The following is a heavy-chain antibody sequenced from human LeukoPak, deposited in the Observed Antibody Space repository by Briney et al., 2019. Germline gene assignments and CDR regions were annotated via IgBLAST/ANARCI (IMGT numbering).Heavy chain of an antibody. D-gene: IGHD2-2*01. V-gene: IGHV3-21*01. CDR3: DTVIVELPAAPDY. CDR2: ISSSSSYI. Sequence: PGGSLRLSCAASGFTFSSYSMNWVRQAPGKGLEWVSSISSSSSYIYYADSVKGRFTISRDNAKNSLYLQMNSLRADDTAVYYCDTVIVELPAAPDYWGQGTLVTVSS. J-gene: IGHJ4*02. CDR1: GFTFSSYS.